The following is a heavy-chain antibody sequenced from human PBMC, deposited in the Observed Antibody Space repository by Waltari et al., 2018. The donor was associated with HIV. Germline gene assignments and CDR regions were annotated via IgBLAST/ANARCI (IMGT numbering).Heavy chain of an antibody. D-gene: IGHD3-3*01. V-gene: IGHV4-34*01. Sequence: QVQLQQWGAGLLKPSETLSLTCPVSGGSFSGYYWTSIRQPPGKGLEWIGEINHSGSTNYNPSLKSRVTISVDTSKNQFSLKLSSVTAADTAVYYCASTYDRDYFDYWGQGTLVTVSS. CDR1: GGSFSGYY. CDR3: ASTYDRDYFDY. CDR2: INHSGST. J-gene: IGHJ4*02.